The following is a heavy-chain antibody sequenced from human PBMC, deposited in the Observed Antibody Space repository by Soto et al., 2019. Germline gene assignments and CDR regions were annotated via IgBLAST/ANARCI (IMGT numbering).Heavy chain of an antibody. D-gene: IGHD3-3*01. V-gene: IGHV4-4*07. J-gene: IGHJ5*02. CDR2: IYASGST. Sequence: SETLSLTCSVSGGSISPYYWSWIRQPAGKGLEWIGRIYASGSTNYNPSLKSRVTMSVATSKNQFSLKLTSVTAADTATYYCARGGSITTFITSVFDPWGQGTLVTVSS. CDR1: GGSISPYY. CDR3: ARGGSITTFITSVFDP.